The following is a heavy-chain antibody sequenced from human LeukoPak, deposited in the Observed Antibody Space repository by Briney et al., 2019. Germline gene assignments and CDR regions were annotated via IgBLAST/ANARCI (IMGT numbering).Heavy chain of an antibody. Sequence: PGGSLRLSCAASGFTFISYGMYWVRQAPGKGLGSVAFIRYDGSNKYYADSVKGRFTVSRDNSKNTLYLQMKSLRAEDTAVYYCAKGGGYEAQYYYYYLDVWGKGTTVTISS. CDR2: IRYDGSNK. J-gene: IGHJ6*03. CDR3: AKGGGYEAQYYYYYLDV. CDR1: GFTFISYG. V-gene: IGHV3-30*02. D-gene: IGHD5-12*01.